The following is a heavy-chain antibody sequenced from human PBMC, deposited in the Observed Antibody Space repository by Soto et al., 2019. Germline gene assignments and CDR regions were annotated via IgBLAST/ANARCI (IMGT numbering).Heavy chain of an antibody. Sequence: QVQLVQSGAEVKKPGASVKVSCKASGYTFTSYDINWVRQATGQGLEWMGWMNPNSGNTGYAQKFQGRVTMTRNTSISTAYMELSSLRSEDTAVYYCARRVQHRRYYYYYMDVWGKGTTVTVSS. J-gene: IGHJ6*03. CDR2: MNPNSGNT. V-gene: IGHV1-8*01. CDR3: ARRVQHRRYYYYYMDV. CDR1: GYTFTSYD.